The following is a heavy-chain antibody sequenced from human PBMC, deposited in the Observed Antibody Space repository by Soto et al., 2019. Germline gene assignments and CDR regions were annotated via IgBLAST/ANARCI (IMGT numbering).Heavy chain of an antibody. CDR1: GCSISSYY. Sequence: SETLSLTCTFSGCSISSYYWSWIRQPAGKGLEWIGRIYTSGSTNYNPSLKSRVTMSVDTSRNQFSLKLSSVTAADTAVYYCARETPPYYDFWSGYFHYYGMDVWGQGTTVTVSS. CDR3: ARETPPYYDFWSGYFHYYGMDV. CDR2: IYTSGST. V-gene: IGHV4-4*07. J-gene: IGHJ6*02. D-gene: IGHD3-3*01.